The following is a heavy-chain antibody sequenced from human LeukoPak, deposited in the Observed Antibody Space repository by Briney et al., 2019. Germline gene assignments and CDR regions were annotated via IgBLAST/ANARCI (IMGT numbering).Heavy chain of an antibody. V-gene: IGHV6-1*01. D-gene: IGHD1-26*01. CDR2: TYYRSKWYN. CDR1: GDSVSSNSAA. Sequence: QTLSLTCAISGDSVSSNSAAWNWIRQSPSRGLEWLGRTYYRSKWYNDYAVSVKSRITINPDTSKNQLSLQLNSVTPEDTAVYYCARDRRIVGATAPYYYYYYGMDVWGQGTTVTVSS. CDR3: ARDRRIVGATAPYYYYYYGMDV. J-gene: IGHJ6*02.